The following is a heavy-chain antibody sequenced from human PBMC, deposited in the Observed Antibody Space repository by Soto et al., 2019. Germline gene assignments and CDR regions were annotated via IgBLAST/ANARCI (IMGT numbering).Heavy chain of an antibody. V-gene: IGHV4-61*01. J-gene: IGHJ5*02. Sequence: SETLSLTCTVSGGSVSSGSYYWSWIRQPPGKGLEWIGYIYYSGSTNYNPSLKSRVTVSVDTSKNQFSLKLSSVTAADTAVYYCARDLSYYDSSGYYGGNWFDPWGQGTLVTVSS. CDR1: GGSVSSGSYY. CDR3: ARDLSYYDSSGYYGGNWFDP. CDR2: IYYSGST. D-gene: IGHD3-22*01.